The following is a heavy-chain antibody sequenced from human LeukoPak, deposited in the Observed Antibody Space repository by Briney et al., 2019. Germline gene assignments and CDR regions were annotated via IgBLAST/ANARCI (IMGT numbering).Heavy chain of an antibody. CDR3: ARDADYGGSPDAFDI. J-gene: IGHJ3*02. CDR1: GFTVSSNH. Sequence: GGSLRLSRAASGFTVSSNHMSWVRQAPGKGLNWVSIIYSGGTTYYADSVKGRFTISRDNSKNTLYLQMNSLRAEDTAVYYCARDADYGGSPDAFDIWGRGTIVTVSS. CDR2: IYSGGTT. V-gene: IGHV3-53*01. D-gene: IGHD4-23*01.